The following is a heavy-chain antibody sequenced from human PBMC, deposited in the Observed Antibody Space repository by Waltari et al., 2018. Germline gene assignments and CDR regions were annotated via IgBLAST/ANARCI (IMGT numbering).Heavy chain of an antibody. J-gene: IGHJ4*02. CDR2: ISWNSGSI. Sequence: EVQLVESGGGLVQPGRSLRLSCAASGFTFDDYAMHWVRQAPGKGLEGVSGISWNSGSIGYADSVKGRFTISRDNAKNSLYLQMNSLRAEDTALYFCAKGSAGLSGSYGDYWGQGTLVTVSS. D-gene: IGHD1-26*01. CDR3: AKGSAGLSGSYGDY. CDR1: GFTFDDYA. V-gene: IGHV3-9*01.